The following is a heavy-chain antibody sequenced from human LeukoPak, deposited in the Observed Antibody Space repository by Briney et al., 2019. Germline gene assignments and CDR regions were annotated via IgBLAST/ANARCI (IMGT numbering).Heavy chain of an antibody. CDR2: FCTYNGNT. J-gene: IGHJ4*02. CDR1: GYTFTSCG. V-gene: IGHV1-18*01. D-gene: IGHD3-3*01. CDR3: AREMGPGGFWSGYYRTPFDY. Sequence: ASVKLSRKASGYTFTSCGISRVRQAPGQGLERMGCFCTYNGNTNYAQKLQGRVTMTTDTSTSPAYMELRSLRSDDTAVYYCAREMGPGGFWSGYYRTPFDYWGQGTMVTVSS.